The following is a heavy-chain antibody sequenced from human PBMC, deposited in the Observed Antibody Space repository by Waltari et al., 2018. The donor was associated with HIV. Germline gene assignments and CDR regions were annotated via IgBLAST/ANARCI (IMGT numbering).Heavy chain of an antibody. CDR1: GFTFGIYG. Sequence: QVQLVESGGGVVQPGGSLRLSCAVSGFTFGIYGTHCVRQAPGKGLEWVATIWFDGTKQYYADSVKGRFTISRDNSKNTLYLQMNSLNPEDTAMYYCARPKIETTRPDAFDVWGRGTMVTVSS. D-gene: IGHD4-17*01. J-gene: IGHJ3*01. CDR3: ARPKIETTRPDAFDV. CDR2: IWFDGTKQ. V-gene: IGHV3-33*08.